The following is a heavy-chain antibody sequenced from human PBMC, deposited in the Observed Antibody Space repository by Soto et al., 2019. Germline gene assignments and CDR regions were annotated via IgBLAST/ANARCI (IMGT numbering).Heavy chain of an antibody. D-gene: IGHD4-17*01. CDR2: IYPSDSTT. CDR3: ARHGFYGDYSSNYFDP. V-gene: IGHV5-51*01. CDR1: VYSFTNYW. Sequence: KISCKGSVYSFTNYWIAWVRQMPGKGLEYMGIIYPSDSTTRYSPSFQGQVTISADKSISTAYLQWNSLKASDTAMYYCARHGFYGDYSSNYFDPWGQGTLVTVSS. J-gene: IGHJ5*02.